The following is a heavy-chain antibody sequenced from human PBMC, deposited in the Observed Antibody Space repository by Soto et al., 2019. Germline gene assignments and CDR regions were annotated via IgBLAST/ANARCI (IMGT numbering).Heavy chain of an antibody. J-gene: IGHJ4*02. V-gene: IGHV1-2*02. CDR3: ARGYLRLGDPYYFDY. CDR2: INPNSGGT. CDR1: GYTFTGYY. D-gene: IGHD3-16*01. Sequence: ASVKVSFKASGYTFTGYYMHWLRQAPGQGLEWMGWINPNSGGTNYAQKFQGRVTMTRDTSISTAYMELSRLRSDDTAVYYCARGYLRLGDPYYFDYWGQGTLVTVSS.